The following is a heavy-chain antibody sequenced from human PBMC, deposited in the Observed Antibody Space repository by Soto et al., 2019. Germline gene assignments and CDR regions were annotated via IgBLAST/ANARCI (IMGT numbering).Heavy chain of an antibody. CDR2: INHSGST. V-gene: IGHV4-34*01. J-gene: IGHJ4*02. Sequence: SETLSLTCAVYGGSFSGYYWSWIRQPPGKGLEWIGEINHSGSTNYNPSLKSRVTISVDTSKNQFSLKLSSVTAADTAVYYCARGYWSGYVSDWGQGTLVTVSS. D-gene: IGHD5-12*01. CDR1: GGSFSGYY. CDR3: ARGYWSGYVSD.